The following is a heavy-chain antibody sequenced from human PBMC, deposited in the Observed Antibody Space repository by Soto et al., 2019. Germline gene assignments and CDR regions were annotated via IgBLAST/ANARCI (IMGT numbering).Heavy chain of an antibody. CDR2: IYYSGNT. V-gene: IGHV4-61*01. CDR1: GDSVTSGNYY. CDR3: ARTPVDTSMIYWFDP. J-gene: IGHJ5*01. D-gene: IGHD5-18*01. Sequence: ETLSLTCTVSGDSVTSGNYYWSWIRQPPGKGLEWIGYIYYSGNTNYSPSLKSRVTMSLDRSNNQFSLNLSSVTAADTAVYYCARTPVDTSMIYWFDPWGQGILVTVS.